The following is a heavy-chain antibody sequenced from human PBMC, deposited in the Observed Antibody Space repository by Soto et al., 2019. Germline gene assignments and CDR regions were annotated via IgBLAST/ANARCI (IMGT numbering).Heavy chain of an antibody. J-gene: IGHJ4*02. Sequence: SETLSLTCVVSGGSLSSYYWSWIRQPPGKGLEWIGYIYYSGSTNYNPSLKSRVTISVDTSKNQFSLKLSSVTAADTAVYYCARDRGDYDDHALYDYWGQGTLVTVSS. V-gene: IGHV4-59*01. CDR1: GGSLSSYY. CDR3: ARDRGDYDDHALYDY. CDR2: IYYSGST. D-gene: IGHD4-17*01.